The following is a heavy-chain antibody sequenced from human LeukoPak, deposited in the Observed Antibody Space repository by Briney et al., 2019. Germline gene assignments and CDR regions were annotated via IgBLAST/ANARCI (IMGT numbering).Heavy chain of an antibody. CDR2: IYYSGST. V-gene: IGHV4-39*07. CDR3: ARGYYGSGSYTDY. D-gene: IGHD3-10*01. J-gene: IGHJ4*02. Sequence: SETLSLTCTVSGGSISSSSYYWGWIRQPPGKGLEWIGSIYYSGSTYYNPSLKSRVTISVDTSKNQFSLKLSSVTAADTAVYYCARGYYGSGSYTDYWGQGTLVTVSS. CDR1: GGSISSSSYY.